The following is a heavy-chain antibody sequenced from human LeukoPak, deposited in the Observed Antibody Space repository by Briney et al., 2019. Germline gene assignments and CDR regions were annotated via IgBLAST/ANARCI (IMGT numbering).Heavy chain of an antibody. CDR2: IRYDGSNK. CDR1: GFTFSSYG. V-gene: IGHV3-30*02. D-gene: IGHD5-18*01. Sequence: GGSLRLSCAASGFTFSSYGMHWVRQAPGKGLEWVAFIRYDGSNKYYADSVKGRFTISRDNSKNTLYLQMNSLRAEDTAVYYCAKERDTAVVTIDYWGQGTLVTVSS. J-gene: IGHJ4*02. CDR3: AKERDTAVVTIDY.